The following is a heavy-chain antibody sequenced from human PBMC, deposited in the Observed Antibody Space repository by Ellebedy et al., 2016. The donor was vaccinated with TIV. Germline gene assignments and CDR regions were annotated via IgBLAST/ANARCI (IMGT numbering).Heavy chain of an antibody. V-gene: IGHV3-30*04. CDR1: GFTFNTYA. CDR3: ARGGWDQYDSSGYYIDH. Sequence: GESLKISCAASGFTFNTYAMHWVRQAPGKGLEWVAVIWYDVSKKYYADSVAGRFTISRDNSKNTLYLQMNSLRAEDTAVYYCARGGWDQYDSSGYYIDHWGQGTLVTVSS. J-gene: IGHJ4*02. CDR2: IWYDVSKK. D-gene: IGHD3-22*01.